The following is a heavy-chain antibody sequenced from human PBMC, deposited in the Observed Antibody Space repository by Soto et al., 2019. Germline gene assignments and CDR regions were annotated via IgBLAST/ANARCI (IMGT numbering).Heavy chain of an antibody. J-gene: IGHJ3*02. D-gene: IGHD1-7*01. V-gene: IGHV1-46*03. CDR3: ASRTTPAPSMGAFDI. Sequence: QVQLVQSGAEVKKPGASVKVSCKASGYTFTSYYMHWVRQAPGQGLEWMGIINPSGGSTSYAQKFQGRVTMTRDTYTSTVYMELSSLRSEDTAVYYCASRTTPAPSMGAFDIWGQGTMVTVSS. CDR2: INPSGGST. CDR1: GYTFTSYY.